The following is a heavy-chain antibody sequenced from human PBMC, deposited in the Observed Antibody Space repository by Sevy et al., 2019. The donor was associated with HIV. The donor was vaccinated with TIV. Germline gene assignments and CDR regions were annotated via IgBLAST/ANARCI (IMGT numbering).Heavy chain of an antibody. D-gene: IGHD3-16*01. CDR3: ARDRGEILRSAFDY. J-gene: IGHJ4*02. CDR2: ISYDGRNNK. V-gene: IGHV3-30*14. Sequence: RGSLRLSCAASGFTFSDYSMHWVRQAPGKGLEWVAVISYDGRNNKYNVDSVKGRFTISRDNSKNTLFLQMNSLRAEDSAIYYCARDRGEILRSAFDYWGQGTLVTVSS. CDR1: GFTFSDYS.